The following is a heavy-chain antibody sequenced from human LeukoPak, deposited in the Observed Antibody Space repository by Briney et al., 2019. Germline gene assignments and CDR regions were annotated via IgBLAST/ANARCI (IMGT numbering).Heavy chain of an antibody. CDR1: GVSIRSTSYY. Sequence: PSETLSLTCTVSGVSIRSTSYYWGWIRQPPGKGLEWIGSIYFSGNTYYNLSLKTRVTISIDTSKNQFSLKLTSVTAADTAIFYCASGYFVHTFDFWGQGTLGTVSS. J-gene: IGHJ4*02. CDR3: ASGYFVHTFDF. V-gene: IGHV4-39*01. CDR2: IYFSGNT. D-gene: IGHD2-2*03.